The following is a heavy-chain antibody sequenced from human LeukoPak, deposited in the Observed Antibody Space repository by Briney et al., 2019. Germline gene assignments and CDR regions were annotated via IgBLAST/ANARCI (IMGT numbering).Heavy chain of an antibody. J-gene: IGHJ4*02. V-gene: IGHV3-15*01. D-gene: IGHD3-3*01. CDR2: IKSKTDGGTT. CDR1: GFTFSNAW. Sequence: GGSLRLSCAASGFTFSNAWMSRVRQAPGKGLEWVGRIKSKTDGGTTDYAAPVKGRFTISRGDSKNTLYLQMNSLKTEDTAVYYCTTGQNYDDFDYWGQGTLVTVSS. CDR3: TTGQNYDDFDY.